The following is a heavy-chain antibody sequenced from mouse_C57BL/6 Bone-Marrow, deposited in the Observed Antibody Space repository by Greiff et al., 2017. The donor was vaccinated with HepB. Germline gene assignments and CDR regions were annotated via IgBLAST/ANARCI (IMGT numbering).Heavy chain of an antibody. V-gene: IGHV1-55*01. D-gene: IGHD1-1*01. J-gene: IGHJ1*03. Sequence: QVQLQQPGAELVKPGASVKMSCKASGYTFTSYWITWVKQRPGQGLEWIGDIYPGSGSTNYNEKFKSKATLTVDTSSSTAYMQLSSLTSEDSAVYYCARAVVAFRYIDVWGTGTTVTVSS. CDR1: GYTFTSYW. CDR3: ARAVVAFRYIDV. CDR2: IYPGSGST.